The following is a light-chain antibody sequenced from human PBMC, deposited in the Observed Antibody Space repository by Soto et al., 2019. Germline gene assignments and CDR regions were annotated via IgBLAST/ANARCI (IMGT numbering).Light chain of an antibody. CDR1: QSVTSNY. V-gene: IGKV3-20*01. Sequence: EMVFTQSPATLAVSPGERATLSCRASQSVTSNYLAWYQQRPGQAPRLLIHGASSRAAGIPARFSGSGSGTDFTLTISSLEPEDFAVYYCQQYGGARWTFGQGTKVDIK. CDR3: QQYGGARWT. CDR2: GAS. J-gene: IGKJ1*01.